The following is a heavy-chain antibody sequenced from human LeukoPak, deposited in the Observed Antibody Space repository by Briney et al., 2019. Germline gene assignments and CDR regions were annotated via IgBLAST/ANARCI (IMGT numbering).Heavy chain of an antibody. CDR3: ARDVSWDESFQR. CDR2: IYHDGTS. Sequence: SETLSLTCTVAGYSISDGFYWGWIRQPPGKGLEFIATIYHDGTSHYNPSLESSATISVDTSKNQFSLKLTSVTAADTAVYYCARDVSWDESFQRWGQGTLVTVSS. D-gene: IGHD1-26*01. J-gene: IGHJ1*01. CDR1: GYSISDGFY. V-gene: IGHV4-38-2*02.